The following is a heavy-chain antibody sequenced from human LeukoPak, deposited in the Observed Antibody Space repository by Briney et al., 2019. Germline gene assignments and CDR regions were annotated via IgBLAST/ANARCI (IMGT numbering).Heavy chain of an antibody. V-gene: IGHV1-69*13. Sequence: SVKVSCKASGGTFSSYAISWVRQAPGQGLEWMGGIIPIFGTANYAQKFQGRVTITADESTSTAYMELSSLRSEDTAVYYCARDIVVVTAPLYYYYYYMDVWGKGTTVTISS. CDR3: ARDIVVVTAPLYYYYYYMDV. CDR1: GGTFSSYA. J-gene: IGHJ6*03. CDR2: IIPIFGTA. D-gene: IGHD2-21*02.